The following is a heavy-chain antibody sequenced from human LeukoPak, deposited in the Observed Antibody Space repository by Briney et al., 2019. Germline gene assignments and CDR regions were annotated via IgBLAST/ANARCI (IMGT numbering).Heavy chain of an antibody. J-gene: IGHJ3*02. CDR3: ARESFQAFDI. CDR1: GYSISRGYD. V-gene: IGHV4-61*01. D-gene: IGHD1-26*01. CDR2: IYCIWII. Sequence: PSETLSLTCAVSGYSISRGYDWSWIRPPPGKGLEYIGYIYCIWIINCNPSLKSRVTISVDTSKNQFSLELSSVTAADPAIYYCARESFQAFDIWGQGTLVTVSS.